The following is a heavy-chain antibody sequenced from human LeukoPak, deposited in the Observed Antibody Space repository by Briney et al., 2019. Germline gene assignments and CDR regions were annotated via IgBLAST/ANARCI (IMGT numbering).Heavy chain of an antibody. Sequence: ASVKVSCKASGYTFTSYYMHWVRQAPGQGLEWMGIINPSGGSTSYAQRFQGRVTMTRDTSTSTVYMELSSLRSEDTAVYYCARDRGRYCSGGSCYILWYNAFDIWGQGTMVTVSS. CDR2: INPSGGST. D-gene: IGHD2-15*01. J-gene: IGHJ3*02. V-gene: IGHV1-46*01. CDR3: ARDRGRYCSGGSCYILWYNAFDI. CDR1: GYTFTSYY.